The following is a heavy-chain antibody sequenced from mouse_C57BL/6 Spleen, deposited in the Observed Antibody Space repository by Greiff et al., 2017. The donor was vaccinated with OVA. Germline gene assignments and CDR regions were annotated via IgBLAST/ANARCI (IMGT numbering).Heavy chain of an antibody. J-gene: IGHJ4*01. CDR2: INPNYGTT. CDR3: ARSHYYGSSSYYYAMDY. CDR1: GYSFTDYN. D-gene: IGHD1-1*01. Sequence: VQLKQSGPELVKPGASVKISCKASGYSFTDYNMNWVKQSNGKSLEWIGVINPNYGTTSYNQKFKGKATLTVDQSSSTAYMQLNSLTSEDSAVYYCARSHYYGSSSYYYAMDYWGQGTSVTVSS. V-gene: IGHV1-39*01.